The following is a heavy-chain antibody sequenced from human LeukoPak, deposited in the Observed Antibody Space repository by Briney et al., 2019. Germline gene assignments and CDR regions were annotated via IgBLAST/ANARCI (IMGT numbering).Heavy chain of an antibody. CDR2: VYQSGTT. V-gene: IGHV4-38-2*02. CDR1: GFSISSGHY. Sequence: SETLSLTCTVSGFSISSGHYWGWVWPPPGAGLEWIGSVYQSGTTYYNPSLKSRVTTSVDMSKNQFSLRLRPVTAADTAVYYCARIFIRNGYSSYFDCWGQGTLVTVSS. CDR3: ARIFIRNGYSSYFDC. J-gene: IGHJ4*02. D-gene: IGHD5-18*01.